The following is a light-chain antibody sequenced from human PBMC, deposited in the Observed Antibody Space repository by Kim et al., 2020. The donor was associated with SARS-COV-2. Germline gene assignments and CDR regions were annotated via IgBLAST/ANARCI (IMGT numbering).Light chain of an antibody. V-gene: IGKV2-28*01. J-gene: IGKJ2*01. CDR1: QSLLHSNGYNY. CDR3: MQALQTPYT. CDR2: LGS. Sequence: DIVMTQSPLSLPVTPGEPASISCRSSQSLLHSNGYNYLDWYLEKPGQSPQLLIYLGSNRASGVPDRFSGSGSGTDFTLKINRVEAEDVGVYYCMQALQTPYTFGQGNKLE.